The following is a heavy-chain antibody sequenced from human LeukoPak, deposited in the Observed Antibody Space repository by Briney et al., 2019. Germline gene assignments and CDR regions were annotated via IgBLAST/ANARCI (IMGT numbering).Heavy chain of an antibody. V-gene: IGHV1-8*01. CDR1: GYTFTSYD. Sequence: GASVKVSCKASGYTFTSYDINWVRQATGQGLEWMGWMNPNSGNRGYAQKFQGRVTMTRNTSISTAYMELSSLRSEDTAVYYCARLYSSGWYDGDYWGQGTLVTVSS. CDR2: MNPNSGNR. CDR3: ARLYSSGWYDGDY. D-gene: IGHD6-19*01. J-gene: IGHJ4*02.